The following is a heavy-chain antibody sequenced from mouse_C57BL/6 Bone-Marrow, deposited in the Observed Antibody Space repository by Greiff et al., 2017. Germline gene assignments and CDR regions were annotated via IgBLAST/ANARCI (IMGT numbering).Heavy chain of an antibody. Sequence: EVKLVESGRGLVKPGGSLKLSCAASGFAFSSYAMSWVRQTPEKRLEWVATISDGGSDTYYPDNVKGRFTISRDKAKNNLYLQMSHLKSEDTAMYSCVRVPYYYGFDYWGQGATLTLSS. V-gene: IGHV5-4*03. J-gene: IGHJ2*01. CDR2: ISDGGSDT. D-gene: IGHD1-1*01. CDR3: VRVPYYYGFDY. CDR1: GFAFSSYA.